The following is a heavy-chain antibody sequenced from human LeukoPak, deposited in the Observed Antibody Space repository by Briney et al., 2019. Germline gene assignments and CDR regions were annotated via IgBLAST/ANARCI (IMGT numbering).Heavy chain of an antibody. CDR2: TYYRSRWFY. J-gene: IGHJ5*02. Sequence: QTLSLTCAISGDSVSSNSAAWNWIRQSPSRGLEWLGRTYYRSRWFYDYAVSVKSRIVINVDTSNNQFSLRLNSVTPEDTAVYYCARDQGGLDPWGQGIVVTVSS. V-gene: IGHV6-1*01. CDR1: GDSVSSNSAA. D-gene: IGHD3-16*01. CDR3: ARDQGGLDP.